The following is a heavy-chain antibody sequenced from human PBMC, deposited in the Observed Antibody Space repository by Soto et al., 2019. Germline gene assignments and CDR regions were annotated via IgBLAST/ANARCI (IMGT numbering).Heavy chain of an antibody. D-gene: IGHD3-10*01. CDR2: IKQDGSEK. Sequence: GGSLRLSCAASGFTFSSYWMSWVRQAPGKGLEWVANIKQDGSEKYYVDSVKGRFTISRDNAKNSLYLQMNSLRAEDTAVYYCARDYYGSGSYYPWDYYYYYGMDVWGQGTTVTVS. J-gene: IGHJ6*02. V-gene: IGHV3-7*03. CDR1: GFTFSSYW. CDR3: ARDYYGSGSYYPWDYYYYYGMDV.